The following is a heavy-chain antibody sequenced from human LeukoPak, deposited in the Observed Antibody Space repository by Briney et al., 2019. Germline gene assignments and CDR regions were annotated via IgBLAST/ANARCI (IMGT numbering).Heavy chain of an antibody. Sequence: GSSVKVSCKASGGTFSSYAISWVRQAPGQGLEWMGRIIPILGLANYAQKFQGRVTITADKSTSTAYMELSSLRSEDTAVYYCARVGWFGEFRLDYWGQGTLVTVSS. CDR2: IIPILGLA. CDR1: GGTFSSYA. CDR3: ARVGWFGEFRLDY. V-gene: IGHV1-69*04. J-gene: IGHJ4*02. D-gene: IGHD3-10*01.